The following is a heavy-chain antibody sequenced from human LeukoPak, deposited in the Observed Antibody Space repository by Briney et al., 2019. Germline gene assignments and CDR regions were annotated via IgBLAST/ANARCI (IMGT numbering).Heavy chain of an antibody. J-gene: IGHJ4*02. D-gene: IGHD6-13*01. CDR3: ASSAAGTAIEVD. V-gene: IGHV1-8*03. CDR1: GYTFTSYD. CDR2: MNPNSGNT. Sequence: ASVKVSCKASGYTFTSYDINWVRQATGQGLEWMGWMNPNSGNTGYAQKFQGRVTITRNTSISTAYMELSSLRSEDTAVYYCASSAAGTAIEVDWGQGTLVTVSS.